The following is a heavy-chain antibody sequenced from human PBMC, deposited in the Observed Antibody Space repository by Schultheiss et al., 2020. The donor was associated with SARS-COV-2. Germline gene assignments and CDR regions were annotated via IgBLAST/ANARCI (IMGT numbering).Heavy chain of an antibody. CDR1: GYTFTSYD. J-gene: IGHJ5*02. V-gene: IGHV1-8*01. D-gene: IGHD2-15*01. CDR2: MNPNSGNT. Sequence: ASVKVSCKASGYTFTSYDINWVRQATGQGLEWMGWMNPNSGNTGYAQKFQGRVTMTRNTSISTAYMELSSLRSEDTAVYYCARVPPTRYCSGGSCYWFDPWGQGTLVTVSS. CDR3: ARVPPTRYCSGGSCYWFDP.